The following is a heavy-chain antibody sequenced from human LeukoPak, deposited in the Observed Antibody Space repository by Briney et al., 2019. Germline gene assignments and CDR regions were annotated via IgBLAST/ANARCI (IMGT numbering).Heavy chain of an antibody. CDR3: ARGRQYFDH. CDR2: IYYSGTT. V-gene: IGHV4-59*01. J-gene: IGHJ4*02. CDR1: RGSISGYY. Sequence: PSETLSLTCSVSRGSISGYYWSWIRQPPGKGLEWIAYIYYSGTTNYNPSLNSRVTISVDTSNNHFSLKLSSVTAADTAVYYCARGRQYFDHWGRGTLVTVSS.